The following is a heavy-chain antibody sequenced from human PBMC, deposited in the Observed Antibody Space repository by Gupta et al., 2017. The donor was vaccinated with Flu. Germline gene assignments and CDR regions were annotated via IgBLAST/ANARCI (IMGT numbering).Heavy chain of an antibody. J-gene: IGHJ4*02. Sequence: SYAMSWVRQAPGKGLEWVSAISGSGGSTYYADSVKGRFTISRDNSKNTLYLQMNSLRAEDTAVYYCAKGLKEVAATPIDYWGQGTLVTVSS. CDR1: SYA. V-gene: IGHV3-23*01. D-gene: IGHD2-15*01. CDR3: AKGLKEVAATPIDY. CDR2: ISGSGGST.